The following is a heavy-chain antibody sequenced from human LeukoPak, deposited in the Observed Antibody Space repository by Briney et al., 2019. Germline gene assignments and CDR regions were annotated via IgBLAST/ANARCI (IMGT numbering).Heavy chain of an antibody. CDR2: IIPIFSTT. CDR3: AREFYRSGYYYYGMDV. CDR1: GGTFSNYA. V-gene: IGHV1-69*13. J-gene: IGHJ6*02. D-gene: IGHD2/OR15-2a*01. Sequence: SVQVSCKASGGTFSNYAISWVRQAPGQGLEWMGGIIPIFSTTNYAQKFQGRVTITADESTSTAYMELSSLRSEDTAVYYCAREFYRSGYYYYGMDVWGQGTTVTVSS.